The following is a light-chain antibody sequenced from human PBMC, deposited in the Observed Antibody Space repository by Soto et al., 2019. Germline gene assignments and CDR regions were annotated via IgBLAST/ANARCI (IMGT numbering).Light chain of an antibody. CDR2: GAS. V-gene: IGKV1-33*01. Sequence: DIQMTQSPSSLSASVGARISITCQASQDIRTSLSWFQQKPGRAPKLLIYGASNLETGVPSRFRGSGSGTDFTFAISSLQPEAIATYYCQQYDKLPPITFGPGNKVDIK. J-gene: IGKJ3*01. CDR3: QQYDKLPPIT. CDR1: QDIRTS.